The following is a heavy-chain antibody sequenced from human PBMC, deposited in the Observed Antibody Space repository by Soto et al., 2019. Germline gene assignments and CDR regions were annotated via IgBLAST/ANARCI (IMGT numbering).Heavy chain of an antibody. CDR3: ARSSGEGNYYYYMDV. V-gene: IGHV3-7*01. D-gene: IGHD1-26*01. CDR2: IKQDGSEK. CDR1: GFTFSSYW. J-gene: IGHJ6*03. Sequence: VQLVESGGGLVQPGGSLRLSCAASGFTFSSYWMSWVRQAPGKGLEWVANIKQDGSEKYYVDSVKGRFTISRDNAKNSLYLQMNSLRAEDTAVYYCARSSGEGNYYYYMDVWGKGTTVTVSS.